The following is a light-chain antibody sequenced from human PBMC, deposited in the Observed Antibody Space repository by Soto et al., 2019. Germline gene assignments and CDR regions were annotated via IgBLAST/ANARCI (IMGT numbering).Light chain of an antibody. CDR1: SSDIGRYNF. Sequence: QSVLTQPASMSGSPGQSITISCTGTSSDIGRYNFVSWYQHHPGKAPKLIIYEATKRPSGVSYRFSGSKSGNTASLTISGLQAEDEADYYCTLDTITSPYVFGTGTKVTV. V-gene: IGLV2-14*01. CDR2: EAT. J-gene: IGLJ1*01. CDR3: TLDTITSPYV.